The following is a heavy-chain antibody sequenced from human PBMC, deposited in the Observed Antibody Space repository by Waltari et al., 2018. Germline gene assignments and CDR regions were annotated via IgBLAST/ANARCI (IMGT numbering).Heavy chain of an antibody. Sequence: EVQLVESGGGLVQPGGSLRLSCAVSGFTFSTYWMSWVRQAPGKGLECVASIKPDGSDKYYVDSVKGRFTISRDNAKNSLYLQMNSLRAEDTALYYCARVIDGYWGQGTLVTVSS. V-gene: IGHV3-7*01. CDR3: ARVIDGY. J-gene: IGHJ4*02. CDR1: GFTFSTYW. CDR2: IKPDGSDK. D-gene: IGHD3-22*01.